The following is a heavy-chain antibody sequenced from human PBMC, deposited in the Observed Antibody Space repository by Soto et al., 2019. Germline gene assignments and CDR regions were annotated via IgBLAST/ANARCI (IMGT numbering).Heavy chain of an antibody. CDR1: GFTFSSYA. CDR2: ISYDGSNK. D-gene: IGHD7-27*01. CDR3: ARDVKDLGTSHFDY. Sequence: QVQLVESGGGVVQPGRSLRLSCAASGFTFSSYAMHWVRQAPGKGLEWVAVISYDGSNKYYADSVKGRFTISRDNSKNTLYLHMNSLRAEDTAVYYCARDVKDLGTSHFDYWGQGTLVTVSS. V-gene: IGHV3-30-3*01. J-gene: IGHJ4*02.